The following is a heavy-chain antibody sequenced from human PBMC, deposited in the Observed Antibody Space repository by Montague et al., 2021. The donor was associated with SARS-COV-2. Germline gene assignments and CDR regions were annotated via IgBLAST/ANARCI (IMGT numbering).Heavy chain of an antibody. CDR3: ARYGSLRFEIVIGPRHYYYGMDV. Sequence: SETLSLTCTRPVGCNSGRSCYWRRMNPSHQKRLDWIVSIYYSGSTYYNPSLKSRVTISVDTSKNQFSLKLSSVTAADTAVYYCARYGSLRFEIVIGPRHYYYGMDVWGQGTTVTVSS. CDR1: VGCNSGRSCY. J-gene: IGHJ6*02. D-gene: IGHD2-21*01. CDR2: IYYSGST. V-gene: IGHV4-39*07.